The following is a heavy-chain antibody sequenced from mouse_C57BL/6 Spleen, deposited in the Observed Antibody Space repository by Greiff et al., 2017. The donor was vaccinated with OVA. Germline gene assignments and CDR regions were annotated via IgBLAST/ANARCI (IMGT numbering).Heavy chain of an antibody. CDR1: GFSLTSYG. V-gene: IGHV2-2*01. D-gene: IGHD2-4*01. CDR3: ARGDDYDDFDY. J-gene: IGHJ2*01. CDR2: IWRGGST. Sequence: QVQLQQSGPGLVQPSPSLSITCTVSGFSLTSYGVHWVRQSPGKGLEWLGVIWRGGSTDYNAAFISRLSISKDNSTSQVFFKMNSLQADDTAIYYCARGDDYDDFDYWGQGTTLTVSS.